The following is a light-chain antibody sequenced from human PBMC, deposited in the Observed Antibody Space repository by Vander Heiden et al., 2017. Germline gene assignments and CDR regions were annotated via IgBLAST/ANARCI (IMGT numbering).Light chain of an antibody. J-gene: IGLJ3*02. CDR1: SSNIGSKY. CDR2: DNK. Sequence: QSVLTQPPSVSAAPGQEVTISCSGTSSNIGSKYVSWYQQFPGTAPKRLMEDNKYRPSGIPDRFAGSQSGTYDTLGITGLQTGDEAEDDCATWENRLSGGVVGGGTKLTVL. V-gene: IGLV1-51*01. CDR3: ATWENRLSGGV.